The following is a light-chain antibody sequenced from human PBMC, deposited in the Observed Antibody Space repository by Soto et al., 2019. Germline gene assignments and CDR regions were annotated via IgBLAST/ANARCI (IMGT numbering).Light chain of an antibody. CDR3: QQDTYSPWT. CDR2: GAS. J-gene: IGKJ1*01. CDR1: NSVSSGY. Sequence: EVGLTQSPGTLSLSPGERATLSCRASNSVSSGYLVWYQQKPGQAPTLLIYGASSRATGIPDRFSGSVYGTDFTLAISRLEPEDFAVYFCQQDTYSPWTFGQGTKVEIK. V-gene: IGKV3-20*01.